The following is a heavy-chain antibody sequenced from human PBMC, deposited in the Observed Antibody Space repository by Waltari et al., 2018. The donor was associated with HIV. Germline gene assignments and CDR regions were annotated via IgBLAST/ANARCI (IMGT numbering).Heavy chain of an antibody. Sequence: QVQLVESGGGLVKPGGSVRLSCAASGFTFSNSYMTWFRQAPGKGLEWMSYISSGAGTIYDADSVKGRFTISRDNTKNSLYLKMNGRRVGDTAVYYCTGLRPGQLWLDYWGHGTLVIVSS. CDR1: GFTFSNSY. J-gene: IGHJ4*01. D-gene: IGHD1-1*01. CDR3: TGLRPGQLWLDY. CDR2: ISSGAGTI. V-gene: IGHV3-11*04.